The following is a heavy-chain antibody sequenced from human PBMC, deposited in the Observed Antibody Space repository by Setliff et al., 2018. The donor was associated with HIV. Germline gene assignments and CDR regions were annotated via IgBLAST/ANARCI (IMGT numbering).Heavy chain of an antibody. CDR3: ARSTVGAGASFP. V-gene: IGHV4-59*11. CDR2: ISHSGNT. J-gene: IGHJ5*02. CDR1: GDSINTHY. D-gene: IGHD1-26*01. Sequence: PSETLSLTCTVSGDSINTHYWSRIRQPPGKGLEWIGCISHSGNTNFNPSLNSRVTISLDTSKNQFSLRLTSLTAADTAIYYCARSTVGAGASFPWGRGILVTVSS.